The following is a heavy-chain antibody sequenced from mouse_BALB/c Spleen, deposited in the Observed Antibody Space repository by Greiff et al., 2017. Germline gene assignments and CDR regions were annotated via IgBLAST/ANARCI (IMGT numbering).Heavy chain of an antibody. CDR2: ISSGGSYT. J-gene: IGHJ2*01. Sequence: EVKLMESGGGLVKPGGSLKLSCAASGFTFSSYAMSWVRQTPEKRLEWVATISSGGSYTYYPDSVKGRFTISRDNAKNTLYLQMSSLRSEDTAMYYCAREAHDYVDYWGQGTTLTVSS. CDR3: AREAHDYVDY. D-gene: IGHD2-3*01. V-gene: IGHV5-9-3*01. CDR1: GFTFSSYA.